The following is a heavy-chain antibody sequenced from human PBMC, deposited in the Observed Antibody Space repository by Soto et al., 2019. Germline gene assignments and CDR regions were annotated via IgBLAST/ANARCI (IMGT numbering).Heavy chain of an antibody. V-gene: IGHV3-7*03. Sequence: AGGSLRLSCAASGFTFRSSWMSWVRMRPGNGLEWVANVKYDGSEIYYVDSVKGRFTISRDNAKNKLHLQMSSLRVEDTAIYYCVNSYAAHSWYEGSDYWGQGTVVTVSS. CDR3: VNSYAAHSWYEGSDY. CDR2: VKYDGSEI. CDR1: GFTFRSSW. D-gene: IGHD6-13*01. J-gene: IGHJ4*02.